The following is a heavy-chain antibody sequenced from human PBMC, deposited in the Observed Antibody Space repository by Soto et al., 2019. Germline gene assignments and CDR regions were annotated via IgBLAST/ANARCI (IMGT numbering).Heavy chain of an antibody. CDR1: GFLFDSYA. V-gene: IGHV3-23*01. Sequence: GGSLRLSCTASGFLFDSYAMSWVRQAPGKGLECISTISGSGHNTYYADSVKGRFTISRDSSKGTVHLQMSSLTADDTAVYFCGGGPDYRNYYYYGMDVWGQGTTVTVSS. CDR2: ISGSGHNT. CDR3: GGGPDYRNYYYYGMDV. D-gene: IGHD3-10*01. J-gene: IGHJ6*02.